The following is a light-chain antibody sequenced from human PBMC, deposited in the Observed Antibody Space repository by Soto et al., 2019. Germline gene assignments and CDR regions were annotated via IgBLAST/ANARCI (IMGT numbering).Light chain of an antibody. CDR2: GAS. CDR3: QRYGSSPLT. Sequence: EIVLTQSPGTLSLSPGERATLSCRASQSVSSNHLAWYQQKPGQAPRLLIYGASTRASGIPDRFSGSGSGTDFPLTISRLEPEDLAVYYCQRYGSSPLTFGGGTKVEIK. J-gene: IGKJ4*01. V-gene: IGKV3-20*01. CDR1: QSVSSNH.